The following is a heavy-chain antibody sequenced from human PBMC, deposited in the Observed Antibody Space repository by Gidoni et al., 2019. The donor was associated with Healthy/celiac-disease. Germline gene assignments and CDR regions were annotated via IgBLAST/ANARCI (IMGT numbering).Heavy chain of an antibody. D-gene: IGHD5-12*01. J-gene: IGHJ5*02. CDR1: GGSVSSGSYY. Sequence: QVQLQESGPGLVKPSETLSLTCTVSGGSVSSGSYYWSWIRQPPGKGLEWIGYIYDSGSTNYNPSLKSRVTMSVDTSKNQFSLKLSSVTAADTAVYYCAREGVAKYNWFDPWGQGTLVTVSS. V-gene: IGHV4-61*01. CDR2: IYDSGST. CDR3: AREGVAKYNWFDP.